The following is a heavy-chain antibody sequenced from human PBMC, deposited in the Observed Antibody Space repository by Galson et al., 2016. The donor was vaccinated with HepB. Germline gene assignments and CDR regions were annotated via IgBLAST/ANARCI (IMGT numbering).Heavy chain of an antibody. D-gene: IGHD3-3*01. CDR2: TYYRLKWNN. Sequence: CAISGDSVSSSRAAWNWIRQSPSRGLEWLGRTYYRLKWNNDYAVSVKSRIIINPDTSKNQFSLQLKSVTPEDTAVYYCARAVEYYTFWSRLYGMDVWGQWTTVIVSS. CDR3: ARAVEYYTFWSRLYGMDV. V-gene: IGHV6-1*01. CDR1: GDSVSSSRAA. J-gene: IGHJ6*02.